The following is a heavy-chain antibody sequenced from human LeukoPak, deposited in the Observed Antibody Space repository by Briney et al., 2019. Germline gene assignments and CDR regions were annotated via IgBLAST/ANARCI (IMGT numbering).Heavy chain of an antibody. J-gene: IGHJ4*02. CDR1: DDSITSSDHF. Sequence: SETLSLTCSVSDDSITSSDHFLGWIRQPPGKGLEWIGSVYYSGNTYSNPSLRSRVSISVDTSKNQFSLKLASVTAADTAVYFCARHGATMIVVENWGQGTLVTVSS. D-gene: IGHD3-22*01. CDR3: ARHGATMIVVEN. CDR2: VYYSGNT. V-gene: IGHV4-39*01.